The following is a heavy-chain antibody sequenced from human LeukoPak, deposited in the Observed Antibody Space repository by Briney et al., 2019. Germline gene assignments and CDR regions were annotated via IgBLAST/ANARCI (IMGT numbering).Heavy chain of an antibody. J-gene: IGHJ4*02. CDR3: ARGSSSSRALFDY. CDR1: RFTFSNSA. D-gene: IGHD6-13*01. Sequence: GGSLRLSCAASRFTFSNSAMSWVRQAPGKGLEWVANIKQDGSEKYYVDSVKGRFTISRDNAKNSLYLQMNSLRADDTAVYYCARGSSSSRALFDYWGQGTLVTVSS. CDR2: IKQDGSEK. V-gene: IGHV3-7*05.